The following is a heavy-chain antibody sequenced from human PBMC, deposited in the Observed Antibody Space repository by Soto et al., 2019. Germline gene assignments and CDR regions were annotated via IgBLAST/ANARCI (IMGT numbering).Heavy chain of an antibody. CDR3: ARHEVRRGYSYGLRRPDYCWFDP. CDR2: IYPGDSDT. D-gene: IGHD5-18*01. Sequence: PGESLKISCKGSGYSFTSYWIGWVRQMPGKGLEWMGIIYPGDSDTRYSPSFQGQVTISADKSISTAYLQWSSLKASDTAMYYCARHEVRRGYSYGLRRPDYCWFDPWGQGTLVTVSS. J-gene: IGHJ5*02. V-gene: IGHV5-51*01. CDR1: GYSFTSYW.